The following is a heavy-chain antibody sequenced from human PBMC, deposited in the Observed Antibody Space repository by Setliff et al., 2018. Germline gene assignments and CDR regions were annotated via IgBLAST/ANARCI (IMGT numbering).Heavy chain of an antibody. CDR1: GYIFAGYY. CDR2: INPLFGTT. J-gene: IGHJ5*01. CDR3: ARALGGISAAGNNWLDS. Sequence: SVKVSCKASGYIFAGYYMHWVRQTPGQGLEWMGWINPLFGTTKYAQKFQDRITMTADESATTAYMELTSLRSEDTAVYYCARALGGISAAGNNWLDSWGQGTLVTVSS. D-gene: IGHD6-13*01. V-gene: IGHV1-69*13.